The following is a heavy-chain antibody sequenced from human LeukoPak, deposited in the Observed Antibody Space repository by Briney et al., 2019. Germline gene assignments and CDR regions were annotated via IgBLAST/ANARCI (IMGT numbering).Heavy chain of an antibody. D-gene: IGHD3-3*01. V-gene: IGHV3-23*01. CDR3: AKAKLGLLRFLEWLER. CDR1: GFTFSSYA. Sequence: GSLRLSCAASGFTFSSYAMSWVRQAPGKGLEWVSANSGSGGSTYYADSEKCRFTISRDNSKNTLYLQMNSLRAEDTAVYYCAKAKLGLLRFLEWLERWGQGTLVTVSS. CDR2: NSGSGGST. J-gene: IGHJ4*02.